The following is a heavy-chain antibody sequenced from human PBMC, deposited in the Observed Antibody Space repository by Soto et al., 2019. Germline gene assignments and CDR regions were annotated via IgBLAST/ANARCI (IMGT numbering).Heavy chain of an antibody. CDR1: GYTFTTYG. Sequence: GASVKVSCKASGYTFTTYGISWVRQAPGQGLEWMGWISGHNDNTIYAQKIQGRVTMTTDTSTSTAYMGLRSLRSDDTAVYYCARDFHQYSSTWFDTFDIWGRGTMVTVSS. CDR3: ARDFHQYSSTWFDTFDI. CDR2: ISGHNDNT. V-gene: IGHV1-18*01. J-gene: IGHJ3*02. D-gene: IGHD6-13*01.